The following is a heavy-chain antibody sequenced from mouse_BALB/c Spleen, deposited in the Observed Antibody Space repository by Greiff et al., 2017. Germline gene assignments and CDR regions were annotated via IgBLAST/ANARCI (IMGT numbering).Heavy chain of an antibody. CDR3: ARSYDYYAMDY. J-gene: IGHJ4*01. Sequence: EVQRVESGGGLVKPGGSLTLSCAASGFTFSSYALSWVRQSPEKRLEWVAEISSGGSYTYYPDTVTGRFTISRDNAKNTLYLEMSSLKSEDTAMYYCARSYDYYAMDYWGQGTSVTVSS. CDR1: GFTFSSYA. D-gene: IGHD2-10*02. V-gene: IGHV5-9-4*01. CDR2: ISSGGSYT.